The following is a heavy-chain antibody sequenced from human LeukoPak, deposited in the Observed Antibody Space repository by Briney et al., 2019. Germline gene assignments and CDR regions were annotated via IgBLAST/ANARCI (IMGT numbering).Heavy chain of an antibody. J-gene: IGHJ4*02. Sequence: PSETLSLTCTVSGGSISSSSYYWGWIRQPPGKGLEWIGYIYYSGSTNYNPSLKSRVTISVDTSKNQFSLNLISVTAADTAVYYCVRAYDYWGQGTLVTVSS. CDR1: GGSISSSSYY. D-gene: IGHD2-21*01. CDR2: IYYSGST. CDR3: VRAYDY. V-gene: IGHV4-61*05.